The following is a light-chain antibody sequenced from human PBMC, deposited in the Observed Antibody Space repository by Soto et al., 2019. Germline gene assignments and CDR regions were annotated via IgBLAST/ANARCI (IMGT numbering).Light chain of an antibody. V-gene: IGKV3D-15*01. CDR3: KRRGT. Sequence: EMVLTQSPATLSVSPGERATLSCRASQSLSSNLAWYQQKPGQAPRLLIYGASTRATGIPARFSGSGSGTAITSTMRSVESVNYEVYHCKRRGTFGQGTKVEIK. J-gene: IGKJ1*01. CDR1: QSLSSN. CDR2: GAS.